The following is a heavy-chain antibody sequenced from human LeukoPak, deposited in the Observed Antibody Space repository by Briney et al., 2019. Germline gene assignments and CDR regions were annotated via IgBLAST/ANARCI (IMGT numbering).Heavy chain of an antibody. J-gene: IGHJ6*02. V-gene: IGHV3-74*01. Sequence: PGGSLRLSCAASGFTFSSYEMNWVRQAPGKGLVWVSRINSDGSSTSYADSVKGRFTISRDNAKNTLYLQMNSLRAEDTAVYFCAKVDIEVVVAATSMDVWGQGTTVTVSS. CDR1: GFTFSSYE. D-gene: IGHD2-15*01. CDR2: INSDGSST. CDR3: AKVDIEVVVAATSMDV.